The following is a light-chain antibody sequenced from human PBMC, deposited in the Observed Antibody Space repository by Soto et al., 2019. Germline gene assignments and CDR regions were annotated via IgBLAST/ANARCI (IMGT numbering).Light chain of an antibody. CDR3: QPYKSYAPT. J-gene: IGKJ1*01. CDR1: RSVGTS. Sequence: DIQMTQSPSTLSASVGDRFTITCLASRSVGTSLAWYQKKPGKAPKLLIFDASSLESGVTSRFSGSGSGTELTLTISGLQPDDFATYFCQPYKSYAPTFGQGTQVEIK. V-gene: IGKV1-5*01. CDR2: DAS.